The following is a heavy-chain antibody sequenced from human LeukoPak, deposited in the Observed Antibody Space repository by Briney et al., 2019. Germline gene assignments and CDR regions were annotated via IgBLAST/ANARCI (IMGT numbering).Heavy chain of an antibody. CDR1: GFTFDDYA. Sequence: GGSLRLSCAASGFTFDDYAMHWVRQAPGKGLEWVSGISWSSDNIGYADSVKGRFTISRDNAKNSLYLQMNSLRAEDTALYYCAKDMEQGDYDAFDIWGQGTMVTVSS. J-gene: IGHJ3*02. CDR2: ISWSSDNI. D-gene: IGHD4-17*01. CDR3: AKDMEQGDYDAFDI. V-gene: IGHV3-9*01.